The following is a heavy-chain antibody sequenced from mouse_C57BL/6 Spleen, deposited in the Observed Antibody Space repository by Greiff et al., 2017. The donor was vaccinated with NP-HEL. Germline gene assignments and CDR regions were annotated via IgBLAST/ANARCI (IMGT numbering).Heavy chain of an antibody. CDR1: GFTFTDYY. J-gene: IGHJ2*01. CDR2: IRNKANGYTT. Sequence: EVQVVESGGGLVQPGGSLSLSCAASGFTFTDYYMSWVRQPPGKALEWLGFIRNKANGYTTEYSASVKGRFTISRDNSQSILYLQMNALRAEDSATYYCARYDLVFDYWGKGTTLTVSS. V-gene: IGHV7-3*01. CDR3: ARYDLVFDY.